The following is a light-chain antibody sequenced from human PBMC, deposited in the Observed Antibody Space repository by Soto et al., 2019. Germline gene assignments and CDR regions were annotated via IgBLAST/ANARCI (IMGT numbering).Light chain of an antibody. CDR1: QSVSNNY. CDR3: QQYDTHPLT. V-gene: IGKV3-20*01. Sequence: DIVLTQSPGTLSLSPGERATISCRASQSVSNNYLAWYQQKPGQAPRLLIDDASNLDTGIPDRFSGSGSGTDFTLTISSLEPDDSAAYYCQQYDTHPLTFGQGTKVEIK. CDR2: DAS. J-gene: IGKJ1*01.